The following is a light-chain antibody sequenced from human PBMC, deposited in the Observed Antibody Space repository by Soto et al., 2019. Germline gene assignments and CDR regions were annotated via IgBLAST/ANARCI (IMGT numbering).Light chain of an antibody. V-gene: IGLV2-14*01. CDR2: DVD. J-gene: IGLJ2*01. CDR3: SSYTSSNTVV. Sequence: QSALPQPASVSGSPGQSSTISCSGTSSDVGGYNYVCWYQQHPGKAPKLMIYDVDNRPSGVSNRFSGSRSGNTASLTISGLQAEDEADYYCSSYTSSNTVVFGGGTKLTVL. CDR1: SSDVGGYNY.